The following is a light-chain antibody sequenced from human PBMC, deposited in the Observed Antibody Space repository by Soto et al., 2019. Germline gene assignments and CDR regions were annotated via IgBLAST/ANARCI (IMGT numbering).Light chain of an antibody. CDR1: QGVSSF. J-gene: IGKJ2*01. Sequence: DIQMTQSPSSVSASVGDRVTIACRASQGVSSFLAWYQQKPGRVPKLLIYAASSLQSGVPSRFSGSGSGTDFTLTISSHQPEDSATYYCQQAKSFPYTFGQGTKLEIK. V-gene: IGKV1-12*01. CDR2: AAS. CDR3: QQAKSFPYT.